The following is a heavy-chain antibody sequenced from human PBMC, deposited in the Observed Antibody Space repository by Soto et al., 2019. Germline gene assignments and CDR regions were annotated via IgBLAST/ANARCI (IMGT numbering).Heavy chain of an antibody. V-gene: IGHV4-31*03. J-gene: IGHJ5*02. CDR3: ARGAGNYYGSGSYYNALNWFDP. CDR1: GGSISSGGYY. CDR2: IYYSGST. Sequence: SETLSLTCTVSGGSISSGGYYWSWIRQHPGKGLEWIGYIYYSGSTYYNPSLKSRVTISVDTSKNQFSLKLSSVTAADTAVYYCARGAGNYYGSGSYYNALNWFDPWGQVTLVTVS. D-gene: IGHD3-10*01.